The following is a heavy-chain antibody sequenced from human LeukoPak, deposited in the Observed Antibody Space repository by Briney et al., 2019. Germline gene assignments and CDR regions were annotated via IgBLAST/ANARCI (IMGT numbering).Heavy chain of an antibody. CDR2: ICGGGST. CDR1: VFTVSSNC. Sequence: GGSLRLSCAASVFTVSSNCLSWVRQAPGKGLKWVSVICGGGSTYYADSVKGRFTISRDNSKNTLYLQMNSLRAEDTAVYYCARDRWFGELLFSYYFDYWGQGTLVTVSS. J-gene: IGHJ4*02. D-gene: IGHD3-10*01. V-gene: IGHV3-66*02. CDR3: ARDRWFGELLFSYYFDY.